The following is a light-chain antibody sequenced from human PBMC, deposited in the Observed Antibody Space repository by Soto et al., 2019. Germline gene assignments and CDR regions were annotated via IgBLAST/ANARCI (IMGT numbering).Light chain of an antibody. Sequence: SYELTQPPTPSAAPGQTAKITCGGNNIRSKSVHWYQQKPGQAPVLVVYDDSDRPSGIPERFSGSNSGNTATLTISRVEAGDEADYYCQVWDSSSDPYVFGTGTKVTVL. CDR3: QVWDSSSDPYV. J-gene: IGLJ1*01. CDR1: NIRSKS. V-gene: IGLV3-21*02. CDR2: DDS.